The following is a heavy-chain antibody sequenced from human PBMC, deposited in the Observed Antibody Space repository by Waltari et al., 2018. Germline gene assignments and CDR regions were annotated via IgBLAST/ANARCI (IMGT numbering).Heavy chain of an antibody. J-gene: IGHJ6*03. V-gene: IGHV4-34*01. Sequence: QVQLQQWGAGLLKPSETLSLTCAVYGGSFSGYYWSWIRQPPGKGLEWIGEINHSGSTNYNPSLKSRVTISVDTSKNQFSLKRSSVTAADTAVYYCARIAGGFRGGDCYSANYYYYYYMDVWGKGTTVTVSS. D-gene: IGHD2-21*01. CDR3: ARIAGGFRGGDCYSANYYYYYYMDV. CDR1: GGSFSGYY. CDR2: INHSGST.